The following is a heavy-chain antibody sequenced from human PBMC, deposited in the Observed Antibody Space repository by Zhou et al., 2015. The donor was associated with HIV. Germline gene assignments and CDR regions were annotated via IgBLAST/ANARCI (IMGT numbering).Heavy chain of an antibody. CDR3: ARVRGGSSWSDY. CDR1: GYTFTSFA. Sequence: QVQLVQSGSELKKPGASVKVSCKASGYTFTSFAMNWVRQAPGQGLEWMGWISAYNGNTNYAQKLQGRVTMTTDTSTSTAYMELRSLRSDDTAVYYCARVRGGSSWSDYWGQGTLVTVSS. J-gene: IGHJ4*02. V-gene: IGHV1-18*01. CDR2: ISAYNGNT. D-gene: IGHD6-13*01.